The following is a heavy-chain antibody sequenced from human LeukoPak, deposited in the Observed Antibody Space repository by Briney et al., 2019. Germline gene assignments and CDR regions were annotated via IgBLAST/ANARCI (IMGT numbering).Heavy chain of an antibody. J-gene: IGHJ5*02. CDR3: AGGLDSSDYYAS. CDR1: GYTFTNYY. Sequence: ASVKVSCKASGYTFTNYYIHWVRQAPGQGLEWMGIINSSGVITIYAQKFQGRVTMTRDTSTSTVYMELSSLRYEDTAVYYCAGGLDSSDYYASWGQGTLVTVSS. CDR2: INSSGVIT. D-gene: IGHD3-22*01. V-gene: IGHV1-46*01.